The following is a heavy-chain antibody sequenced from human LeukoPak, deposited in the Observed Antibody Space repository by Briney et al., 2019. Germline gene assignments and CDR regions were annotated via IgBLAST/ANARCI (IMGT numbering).Heavy chain of an antibody. CDR3: AKDEVVVAANDRMNGLEGIDAFDI. CDR1: GFTFSSYG. D-gene: IGHD2-15*01. CDR2: ISGSGGNT. J-gene: IGHJ3*02. Sequence: PGGSLRLSCAASGFTFSSYGMSWVRQAPGKGLEWVSAISGSGGNTYYADSVKGRFTISRDNSKNTLYLQMNSLRAEDTAVYYCAKDEVVVAANDRMNGLEGIDAFDIWGQGTMVTVSS. V-gene: IGHV3-23*01.